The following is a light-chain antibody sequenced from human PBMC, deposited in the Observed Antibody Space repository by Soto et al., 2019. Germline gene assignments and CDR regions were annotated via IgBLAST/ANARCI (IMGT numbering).Light chain of an antibody. CDR1: QTISFS. CDR2: DAS. Sequence: IQRTQYPSTLSASVGDRVTITCRASQTISFSLAWYQQKPGKAPKLLIYDASTLQSGVPSRFSGSESGTEFILTISGLQPDDFATYYCQQYHGYSLTFGQGAKV. J-gene: IGKJ1*01. V-gene: IGKV1-5*01. CDR3: QQYHGYSLT.